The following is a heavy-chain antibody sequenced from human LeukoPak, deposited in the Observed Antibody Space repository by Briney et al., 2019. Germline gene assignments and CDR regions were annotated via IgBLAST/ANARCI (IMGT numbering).Heavy chain of an antibody. V-gene: IGHV1-24*01. CDR1: GYTLTELS. CDR2: FDPEDGET. J-gene: IGHJ6*02. CDR3: ARVRLKGRGEMDV. D-gene: IGHD3-10*01. Sequence: ALVKVSCKVSGYTLTELSMHWVRQAPGKGLEWMGGFDPEDGETIYAQKFQGRVTVTRDTSTSTVYMELSSLRSEDTAVYYCARVRLKGRGEMDVWGQGTTVTVSS.